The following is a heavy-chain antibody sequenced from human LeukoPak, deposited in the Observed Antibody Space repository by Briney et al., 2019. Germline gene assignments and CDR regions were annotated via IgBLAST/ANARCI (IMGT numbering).Heavy chain of an antibody. CDR2: IDDSGST. D-gene: IGHD5-24*01. CDR3: AKNGDGYNLTYWYLAL. CDR1: GDSITRKY. V-gene: IGHV4-59*01. J-gene: IGHJ2*01. Sequence: SETLSLTCTVFGDSITRKYWSWIRQPPGKRLEWIGFIDDSGSTTYNPSLQGRVTISTDTSKNQFSLKLYSVTAADTAVYYCAKNGDGYNLTYWYLALWGRGTLVTVSS.